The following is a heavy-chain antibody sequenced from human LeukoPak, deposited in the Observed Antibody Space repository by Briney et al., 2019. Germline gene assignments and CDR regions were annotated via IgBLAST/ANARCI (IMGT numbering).Heavy chain of an antibody. V-gene: IGHV3-9*01. CDR3: AKSGDRFGEYYYYGMDV. J-gene: IGHJ6*02. D-gene: IGHD3-16*01. Sequence: QPGGSLRLSCAASGFTFDDYAMHWVRQAPGKGLEWVSGISWNSGSIGYADSVKGRFTISRDNAKNSLYLQMNSLRAEDTALYYCAKSGDRFGEYYYYGMDVWGQGTTVTVSS. CDR2: ISWNSGSI. CDR1: GFTFDDYA.